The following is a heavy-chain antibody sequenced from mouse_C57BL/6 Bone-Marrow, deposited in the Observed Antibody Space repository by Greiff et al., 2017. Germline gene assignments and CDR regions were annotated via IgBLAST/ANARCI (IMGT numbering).Heavy chain of an antibody. V-gene: IGHV1-64*01. D-gene: IGHD1-1*01. J-gene: IGHJ2*01. Sequence: VQLQQPGAELVKPGASVKLSCKASGYTFTSYWMHWVKQRPGQGLEWIGMIHPNSGSTNYNEKFKSKATLTVDKSSSTAYMQLSSLTSEDSAVYYCAREGYYYGSYYCDYWGQGTTLTVSS. CDR3: AREGYYYGSYYCDY. CDR1: GYTFTSYW. CDR2: IHPNSGST.